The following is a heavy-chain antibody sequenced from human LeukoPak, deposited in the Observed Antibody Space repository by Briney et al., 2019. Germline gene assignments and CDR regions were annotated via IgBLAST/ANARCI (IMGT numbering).Heavy chain of an antibody. CDR3: ARQTGSGLFILP. V-gene: IGHV4-39*01. Sequence: SETLSLTCTVSGGSISSSSYYWGWIRQPPGKGLEWIGSIYYSGSTYYNSPLKSRVTISVDTSKNQFSLKLSSVTAADTAVYYCARQTGSGLFILPGGQGTLVTVSS. D-gene: IGHD3/OR15-3a*01. CDR2: IYYSGST. J-gene: IGHJ4*02. CDR1: GGSISSSSYY.